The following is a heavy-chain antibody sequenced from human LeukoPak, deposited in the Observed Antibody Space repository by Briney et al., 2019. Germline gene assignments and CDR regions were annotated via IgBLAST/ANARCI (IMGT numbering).Heavy chain of an antibody. D-gene: IGHD3-9*01. CDR2: INSDGSST. CDR3: ARGNYDILTGSGNYYYGMDV. V-gene: IGHV3-74*01. CDR1: RFTFSSYW. Sequence: GGSLRLSCAASRFTFSSYWMHWVRQAPGKGLVWVSRINSDGSSTSYADSVKGRFTISRDNAKNTLYLQMNSLRAEDTAVYYCARGNYDILTGSGNYYYGMDVWGKGTTVTVSS. J-gene: IGHJ6*04.